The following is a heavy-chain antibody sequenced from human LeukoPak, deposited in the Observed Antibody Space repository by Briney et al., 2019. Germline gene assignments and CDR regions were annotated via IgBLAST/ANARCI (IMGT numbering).Heavy chain of an antibody. Sequence: SETLSLTCTVSGYSISSGYYWGWIRQPPGKGLEWIGSIYHSGSTYYNPSLKSRVTISVDTSKNQFSLKLSSVTAADTAVYYCARDQKGDCSGGSCYGDYWGQGTLVTVSS. V-gene: IGHV4-38-2*02. CDR3: ARDQKGDCSGGSCYGDY. CDR1: GYSISSGYY. CDR2: IYHSGST. D-gene: IGHD2-15*01. J-gene: IGHJ4*02.